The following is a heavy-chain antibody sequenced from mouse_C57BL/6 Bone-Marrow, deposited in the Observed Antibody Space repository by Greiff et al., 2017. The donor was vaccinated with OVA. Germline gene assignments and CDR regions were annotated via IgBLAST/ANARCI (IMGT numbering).Heavy chain of an antibody. V-gene: IGHV1-81*01. CDR2: IYPRSGNT. Sequence: QVQLQQSGAELARPGASVKLSCKASGYTFTSYGISWVKQRTGQGLEWIGEIYPRSGNTYYNEKFKGKATLTADKSSSTAYMELRSLTSEDSAVYFFAREWITTVARYFDVWGTGTTVTVSS. CDR3: AREWITTVARYFDV. CDR1: GYTFTSYG. D-gene: IGHD1-1*01. J-gene: IGHJ1*03.